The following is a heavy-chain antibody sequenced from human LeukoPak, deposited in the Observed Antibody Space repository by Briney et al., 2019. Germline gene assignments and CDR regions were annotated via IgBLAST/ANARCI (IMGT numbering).Heavy chain of an antibody. J-gene: IGHJ4*02. CDR2: IYYSGST. V-gene: IGHV4-59*08. CDR1: GGSISSYY. CDR3: ERHSRDGYNYDY. D-gene: IGHD5-24*01. Sequence: PSETLSLTCTVSGGSISSYYWSWIRQPPGKGLEWIGYIYYSGSTNYNPSLKSRVTISVDTSKNQFSLKLSSVTAADTAVYYCERHSRDGYNYDYWGQGTLVTVSS.